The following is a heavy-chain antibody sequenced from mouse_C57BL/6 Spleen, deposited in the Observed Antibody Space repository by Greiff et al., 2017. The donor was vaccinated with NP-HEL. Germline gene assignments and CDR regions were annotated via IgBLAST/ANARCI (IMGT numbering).Heavy chain of an antibody. V-gene: IGHV1-53*01. D-gene: IGHD4-1*01. J-gene: IGHJ4*01. CDR3: ARWFNWDAMDY. CDR1: GYTFTSYW. Sequence: QVQLKQPGTELVKPGASVKLSCKASGYTFTSYWMHWVKQRPGQGLEWIGNINPSNGGTNYNEKFKSKATLTVDKSSSTAYMQLSSLTAEDSAVYYCARWFNWDAMDYWGQGTSVTVSS. CDR2: INPSNGGT.